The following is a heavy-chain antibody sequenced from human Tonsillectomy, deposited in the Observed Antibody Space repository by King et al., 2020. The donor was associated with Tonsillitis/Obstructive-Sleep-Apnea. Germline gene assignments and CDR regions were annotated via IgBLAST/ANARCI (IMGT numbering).Heavy chain of an antibody. J-gene: IGHJ6*03. CDR2: ISAYNGNT. CDR3: ARDFCSSTSCYGYMDV. V-gene: IGHV1-18*01. D-gene: IGHD2-2*01. Sequence: VQLVESGAEVKKPGASVKVSCKASGYTFTNYGISWVRQAPGHGLEWMGWISAYNGNTNYAQKLQGRVTMTTDTSTSTAYMELRSLRSDDTAVYYCARDFCSSTSCYGYMDVWGKGTTVTVSS. CDR1: GYTFTNYG.